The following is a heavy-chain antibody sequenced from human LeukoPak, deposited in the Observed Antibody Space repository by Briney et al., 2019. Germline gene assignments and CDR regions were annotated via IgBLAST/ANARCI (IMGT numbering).Heavy chain of an antibody. Sequence: GGSLRLSCAASGFTFSTYAMDWVRQAPGKGLEWVAIVSSDGTIENYADSVRGRFSISRDNSKDTLFLQMSSLRIEDTAVYYCAVQGFDIWGQGTMVTVSS. CDR2: VSSDGTIE. J-gene: IGHJ3*02. CDR3: AVQGFDI. CDR1: GFTFSTYA. V-gene: IGHV3-30-3*01.